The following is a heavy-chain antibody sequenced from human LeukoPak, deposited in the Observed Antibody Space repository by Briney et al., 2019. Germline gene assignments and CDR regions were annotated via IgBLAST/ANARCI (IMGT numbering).Heavy chain of an antibody. D-gene: IGHD5-12*01. CDR2: INPNSGGT. V-gene: IGHV1-2*02. Sequence: ASVKVSCKASGYTFTDYYMHWVRQAPGQGPEWMGWINPNSGGTNYAQKFQGRVTMARDTSIRTAYMELSRLTSDDTAVYYCAGLSGYDPYYFDYWGQGTLVAVSS. CDR1: GYTFTDYY. CDR3: AGLSGYDPYYFDY. J-gene: IGHJ4*02.